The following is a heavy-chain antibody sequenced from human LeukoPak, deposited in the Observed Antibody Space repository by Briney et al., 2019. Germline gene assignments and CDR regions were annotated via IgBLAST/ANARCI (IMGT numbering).Heavy chain of an antibody. CDR3: ARRDDYTNYGVDI. V-gene: IGHV3-30*02. Sequence: PGGCLRLSCAASQFTFSSYGIHWVRQAPGKGLEWVAFIRYDGSNKYYADSVKGRFTISRDNSKNTLYLQMNSLRAEDTSVYYCARRDDYTNYGVDIWGQGTMVTVSS. D-gene: IGHD4-11*01. CDR2: IRYDGSNK. J-gene: IGHJ3*02. CDR1: QFTFSSYG.